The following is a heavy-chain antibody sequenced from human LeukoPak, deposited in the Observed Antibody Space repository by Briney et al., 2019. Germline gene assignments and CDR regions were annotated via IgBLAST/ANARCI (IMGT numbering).Heavy chain of an antibody. CDR1: AFTFSTYW. V-gene: IGHV3-7*03. CDR2: IKQDGSDR. J-gene: IGHJ3*01. CDR3: ARGHAIDLLDPYQVAFDV. D-gene: IGHD2-2*01. Sequence: GGSLRLSCAASAFTFSTYWMTWVRQAPGKGLEWVANIKQDGSDRYYVDSVKGRFTISRDNAKNSLYLQMNSLRAEDTAVYYCARGHAIDLLDPYQVAFDVWGQGTMITVSS.